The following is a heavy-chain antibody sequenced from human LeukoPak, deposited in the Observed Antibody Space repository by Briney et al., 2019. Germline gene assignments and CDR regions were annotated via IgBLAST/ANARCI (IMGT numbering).Heavy chain of an antibody. CDR2: ISGTSTHI. V-gene: IGHV3-21*01. J-gene: IGHJ4*02. D-gene: IGHD6-19*01. CDR1: GFTFSDYS. CDR3: ARGGPYSSAWPGRFLDH. Sequence: PGGSLRLSCAASGFTFSDYSMNWVRQAPGRGLERVSSISGTSTHIYYADSVRGRFTISRHIAENSLYLQMNSLRAEDTAVYYCARGGPYSSAWPGRFLDHWGQGTLVTVSS.